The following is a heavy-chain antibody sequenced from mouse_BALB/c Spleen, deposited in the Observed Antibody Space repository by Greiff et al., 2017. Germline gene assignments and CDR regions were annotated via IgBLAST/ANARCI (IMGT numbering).Heavy chain of an antibody. CDR3: ARGYRYDEEGALYYYAMDY. CDR1: GYSFTGYI. Sequence: VQLQQSGPELEKPGASVKISCKASGYSFTGYIMNWVKQSNGKSLEWIGNIDPYYGGTSYNQKFKGKATLTVDKSSSTAYMQLKSLTSEDSAVYYCARGYRYDEEGALYYYAMDYWGQGTSVTVSS. V-gene: IGHV1-39*01. CDR2: IDPYYGGT. J-gene: IGHJ4*01. D-gene: IGHD2-14*01.